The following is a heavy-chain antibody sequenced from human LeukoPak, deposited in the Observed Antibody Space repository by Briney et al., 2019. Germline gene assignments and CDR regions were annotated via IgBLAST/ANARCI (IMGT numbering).Heavy chain of an antibody. Sequence: PGGSLRLSCSASGFTFSNYNMNWVRQAPGKGLEWVSSITTSSTYIFYADSVKGRFTISRDNAKNSLYLQMDSLRTEDTAVYYCARWRRGHYYGSGTELDYWGQGTLVTVSS. D-gene: IGHD3-10*01. CDR3: ARWRRGHYYGSGTELDY. CDR2: ITTSSTYI. J-gene: IGHJ4*02. CDR1: GFTFSNYN. V-gene: IGHV3-21*01.